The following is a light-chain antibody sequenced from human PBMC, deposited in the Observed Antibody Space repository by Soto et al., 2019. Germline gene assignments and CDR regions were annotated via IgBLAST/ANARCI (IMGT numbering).Light chain of an antibody. CDR1: QTINTY. CDR2: AAS. V-gene: IGKV1-39*01. Sequence: DMQMTQSPSSLSASVGDSVSIACRASQTINTYLNWYQQKPGKAPKLLIYAASSLQSGVPPRFSGSGSGTVFTLTISSLQPEDFATYYCQQSYSYPLTFGPGTKVDIK. CDR3: QQSYSYPLT. J-gene: IGKJ3*01.